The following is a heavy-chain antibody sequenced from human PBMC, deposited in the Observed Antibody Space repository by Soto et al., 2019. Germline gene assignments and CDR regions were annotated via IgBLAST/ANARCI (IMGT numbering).Heavy chain of an antibody. Sequence: EVQLVETGGGLIQPGGSLRLSCAASGFSVRTNYMSWVRQAPGKGLEWVSVFESGGSIYYADSVKGRFIISRDYVKNTVYLQMNSLRAEDTAVYYCARAGVTPDFLDYWGQGTLVTVSS. D-gene: IGHD3-3*01. V-gene: IGHV3-53*02. J-gene: IGHJ4*02. CDR3: ARAGVTPDFLDY. CDR1: GFSVRTNY. CDR2: FESGGSI.